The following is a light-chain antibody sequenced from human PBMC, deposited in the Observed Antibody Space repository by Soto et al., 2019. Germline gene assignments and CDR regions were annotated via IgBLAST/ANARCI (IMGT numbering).Light chain of an antibody. CDR2: GAS. J-gene: IGKJ1*01. CDR1: QSVSSRY. CDR3: QQYNTWPRT. Sequence: EMVLTQSPGTLSLSPGEIAILSCRASQSVSSRYLGWYQQKPGQAPRLLIYGASNRATGIPDRFSASGSGTEFTLSISSLQSEDFAVYYCQQYNTWPRTFGQGTKVDIK. V-gene: IGKV3D-15*01.